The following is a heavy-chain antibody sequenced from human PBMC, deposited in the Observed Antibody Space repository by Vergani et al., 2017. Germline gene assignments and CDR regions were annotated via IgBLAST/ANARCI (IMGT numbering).Heavy chain of an antibody. CDR3: AKDRSYSSSWFADAFDI. J-gene: IGHJ3*02. Sequence: EVQLLESGGGLVQPGGSLRLSCAASGFTFSRYAMSWVRQAPGKGLEWVSAISGSGGSTYYADSVKGRFTISRDNSKNTLYLQMNSLRAEDTAVYYCAKDRSYSSSWFADAFDIWGQGTMVTVSS. CDR2: ISGSGGST. V-gene: IGHV3-23*01. CDR1: GFTFSRYA. D-gene: IGHD6-13*01.